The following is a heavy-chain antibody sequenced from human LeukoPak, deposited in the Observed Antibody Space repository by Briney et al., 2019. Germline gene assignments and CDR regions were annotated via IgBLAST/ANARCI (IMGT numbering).Heavy chain of an antibody. CDR3: ARAYDYWSDYAGVDV. CDR1: GFNFNNYW. V-gene: IGHV3-74*01. J-gene: IGHJ6*02. D-gene: IGHD3-3*01. Sequence: PGGSLRLSCAASGFNFNNYWMHWVPQAPGKGLVWVSRISNDGSSTPYADSVKGRFTISRDNAKNTLYLQMNSLRAEDTAVYFCARAYDYWSDYAGVDVWGQGTPVTVSS. CDR2: ISNDGSST.